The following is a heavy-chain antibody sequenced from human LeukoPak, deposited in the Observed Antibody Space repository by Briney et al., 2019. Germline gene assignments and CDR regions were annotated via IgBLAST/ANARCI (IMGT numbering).Heavy chain of an antibody. J-gene: IGHJ4*02. CDR1: GDTFTGSF. Sequence: ASVKVSCKTSGDTFTGSFIHWMRQAPGQGLEWMGWISSNTGGTLLAQKFQGRLTMTRDTSIGTAYMELRSLRSDDTAVYYCARADPVSYLGQGTQVTVSS. CDR3: ARADPVSY. CDR2: ISSNTGGT. V-gene: IGHV1-2*02.